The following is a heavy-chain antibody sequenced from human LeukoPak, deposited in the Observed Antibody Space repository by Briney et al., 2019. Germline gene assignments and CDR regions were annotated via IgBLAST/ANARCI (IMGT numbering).Heavy chain of an antibody. Sequence: PGGSLRLSCAATGFIFSRYWMSWVRQAPGKGLEWVANIKQDGSEKYYVDSVKGRFTISRDNAENSLYLQMNSLRAEDTALYYCARKRPNYFDYWGQGTLVTVSS. J-gene: IGHJ4*02. CDR2: IKQDGSEK. CDR1: GFIFSRYW. V-gene: IGHV3-7*01. CDR3: ARKRPNYFDY.